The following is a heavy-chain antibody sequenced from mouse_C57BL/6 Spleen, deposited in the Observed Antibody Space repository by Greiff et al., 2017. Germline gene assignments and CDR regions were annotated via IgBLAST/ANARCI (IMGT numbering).Heavy chain of an antibody. D-gene: IGHD1-1*01. CDR3: ARDGTLGGSSSLDV. CDR1: GYTFTSYG. V-gene: IGHV1-81*01. J-gene: IGHJ1*03. CDR2: IYPRSGNT. Sequence: QVQLQQSGAELARPGASVKLSCKASGYTFTSYGISWVKQRTGQGLEWIGEIYPRSGNTYYNEKFKGKATLTADKSSSTAYMELRSLTSEDSAVSFCARDGTLGGSSSLDVWGTGTTVTVSS.